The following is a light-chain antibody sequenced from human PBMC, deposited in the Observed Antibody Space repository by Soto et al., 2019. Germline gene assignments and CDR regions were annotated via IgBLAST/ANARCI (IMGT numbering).Light chain of an antibody. Sequence: DIQMTQSPSSLSASVGDRVTITCRASQSISNYLNWYQQKPGNAPKLLIYAASSLQTEVPSRFSGSGSGTDFSLTISSLQPEDFATYFCQQSFSTWWTFGQGTKVDIK. CDR2: AAS. J-gene: IGKJ1*01. CDR3: QQSFSTWWT. CDR1: QSISNY. V-gene: IGKV1-39*01.